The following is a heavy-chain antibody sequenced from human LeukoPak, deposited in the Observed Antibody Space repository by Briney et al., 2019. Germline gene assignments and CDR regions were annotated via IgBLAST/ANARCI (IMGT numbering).Heavy chain of an antibody. Sequence: SVKVSCKASGGTFISYAISSVRQAPGQGLKWMGRIIPIFGTANYAQKFQGRVTITTDESTSTAYMELSSLRSEDTAVYYCARDPGDGYNSGSWFDPWGQGTLVTVSS. CDR3: ARDPGDGYNSGSWFDP. CDR1: GGTFISYA. D-gene: IGHD5-24*01. V-gene: IGHV1-69*05. CDR2: IIPIFGTA. J-gene: IGHJ5*02.